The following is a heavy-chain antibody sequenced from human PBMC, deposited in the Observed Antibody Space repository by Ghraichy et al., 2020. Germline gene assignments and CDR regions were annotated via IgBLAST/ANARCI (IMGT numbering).Heavy chain of an antibody. Sequence: GGSLRLSCAASGFTFSSYSMNWVRQAPGKGLEWVSSISSSSYIYYADSVKGRFTISRDNAKNSLYLQMNSLRAEDTAVYYCAIPGIAVNGMDVWGQGTTVTVSS. J-gene: IGHJ6*02. CDR3: AIPGIAVNGMDV. V-gene: IGHV3-21*01. D-gene: IGHD6-19*01. CDR2: ISSSSYI. CDR1: GFTFSSYS.